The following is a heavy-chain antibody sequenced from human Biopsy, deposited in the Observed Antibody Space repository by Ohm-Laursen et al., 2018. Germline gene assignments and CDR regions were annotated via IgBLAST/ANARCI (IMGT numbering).Heavy chain of an antibody. Sequence: SVKVSCKAPGGTFSNYGVNWVRQAPGQGLEWLGGITPILGTENYAQNFQDRVTVAADTSTSTATMELRSLRSDDTAVYYCAAKLTGYFHHWGQGTLVIVSS. CDR2: ITPILGTE. CDR1: GGTFSNYG. J-gene: IGHJ1*01. V-gene: IGHV1-69*06. D-gene: IGHD3-9*01. CDR3: AAKLTGYFHH.